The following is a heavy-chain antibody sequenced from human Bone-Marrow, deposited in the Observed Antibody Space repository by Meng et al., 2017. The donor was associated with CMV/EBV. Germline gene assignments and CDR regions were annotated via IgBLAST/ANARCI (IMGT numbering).Heavy chain of an antibody. Sequence: GGSLRLSCAASGFTFDDYGMSWVRQAPGKGLEWVSGINSNSGSTAYADSVKGRFTISRDNAKNSLYLQMNSLRAEDTAFYYCARIELYRYYYGMDVWGPGTTVNGAS. D-gene: IGHD2-15*01. CDR3: ARIELYRYYYGMDV. CDR2: INSNSGST. J-gene: IGHJ6*02. CDR1: GFTFDDYG. V-gene: IGHV3-20*04.